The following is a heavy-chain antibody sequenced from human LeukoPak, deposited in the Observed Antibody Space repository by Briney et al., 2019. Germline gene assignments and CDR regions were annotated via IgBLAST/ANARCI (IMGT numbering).Heavy chain of an antibody. J-gene: IGHJ4*02. D-gene: IGHD4-17*01. CDR2: IYSNGNT. CDR3: ARSATVTTGYFDY. CDR1: GGSISSTGHY. V-gene: IGHV4-39*07. Sequence: SETLSLTCSVSGGSISSTGHYWGWIRQSPEMGLDWIGSIYSNGNTYYNPSVKSRVTMSVDTSKNQFSLKLTSMTAAETAVYYCARSATVTTGYFDYWGQGALVTVSS.